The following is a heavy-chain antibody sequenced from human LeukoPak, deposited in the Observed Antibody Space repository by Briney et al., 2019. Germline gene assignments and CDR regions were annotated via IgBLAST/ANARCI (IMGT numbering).Heavy chain of an antibody. D-gene: IGHD6-19*01. Sequence: SETLSLTCGVSGYSISNSNWWGWIRQPPGKGLEWIGYIDYGGSTNYNPSLKSRATVSIDTSRNQFSLKLSSVTALDTAIYYCARFSSTYYYYDYWGQGTLVTVSS. V-gene: IGHV4-28*06. CDR2: IDYGGST. J-gene: IGHJ4*02. CDR3: ARFSSTYYYYDY. CDR1: GYSISNSNW.